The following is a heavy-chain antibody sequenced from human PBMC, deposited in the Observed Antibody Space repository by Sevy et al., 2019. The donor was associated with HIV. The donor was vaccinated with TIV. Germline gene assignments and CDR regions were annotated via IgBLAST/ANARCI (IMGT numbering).Heavy chain of an antibody. CDR2: ISASGDRT. V-gene: IGHV3-23*01. J-gene: IGHJ4*02. Sequence: GGSLRLSCAASGFTFGSYAMTWVRQAPGKGLEWVSSISASGDRTHYAISVKGRFTISRDHSKNTLFLEMNSLTADETDTYYCAKERASVAGDPEFNHWGQGTLVTISS. CDR3: AKERASVAGDPEFNH. CDR1: GFTFGSYA. D-gene: IGHD6-19*01.